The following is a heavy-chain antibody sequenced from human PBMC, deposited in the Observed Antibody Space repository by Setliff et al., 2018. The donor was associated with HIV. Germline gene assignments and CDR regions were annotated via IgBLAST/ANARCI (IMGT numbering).Heavy chain of an antibody. Sequence: PSETLSLTCTVSGGSISSGGYYWSWSRQHPGKGLEWIGYIYHSGSTFYNPSLQSRAAISVDGSKYHLSLKLFSVTAADTAVYYCARSGDYYESSGYYRYWGQGALVTVSS. D-gene: IGHD3-22*01. CDR3: ARSGDYYESSGYYRY. V-gene: IGHV4-31*03. CDR2: IYHSGST. CDR1: GGSISSGGYY. J-gene: IGHJ4*02.